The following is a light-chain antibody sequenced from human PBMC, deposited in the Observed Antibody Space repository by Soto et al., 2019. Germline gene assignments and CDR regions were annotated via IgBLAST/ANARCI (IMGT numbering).Light chain of an antibody. CDR3: QHRNSWPPVAT. V-gene: IGKV3-11*01. Sequence: EIVLTQSPATLSLSPGERATLSCRASQSVSNSLAWYQQKPGQTPRLLIYDASNRATGIPARFSGSGSGTDFTLTISSLEPEDFAVYYCQHRNSWPPVATFGGGTKVEIK. CDR2: DAS. CDR1: QSVSNS. J-gene: IGKJ4*01.